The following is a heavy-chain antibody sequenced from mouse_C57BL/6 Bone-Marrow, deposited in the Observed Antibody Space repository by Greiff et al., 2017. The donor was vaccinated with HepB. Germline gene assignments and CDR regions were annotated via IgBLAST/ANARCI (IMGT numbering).Heavy chain of an antibody. CDR3: ARSYGSSLYYFDY. D-gene: IGHD1-1*01. V-gene: IGHV1-82*01. CDR2: IYPGDGDT. Sequence: VQLQQSGPELVKPGASVKISCKASGYAFSSSWMNWVKQRPGKGLEWIGRIYPGDGDTNYNGKFKGKATLTADKSSSTAYMQLSILTSEDSAVYFCARSYGSSLYYFDYWGQGTTLTVSS. J-gene: IGHJ2*01. CDR1: GYAFSSSW.